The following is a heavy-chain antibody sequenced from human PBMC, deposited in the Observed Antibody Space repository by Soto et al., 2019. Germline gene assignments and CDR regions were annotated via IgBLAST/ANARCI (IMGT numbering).Heavy chain of an antibody. CDR3: TTGSTSTKNY. CDR2: IKSKTDGGTT. Sequence: EVQLVESGGGLVKPGGSLKLSCAASGFTFSNAWLSWVRQAPGKGLEWVGRIKSKTDGGTTDYTAPVKGRFTISRDDSKNTLYLQMNSLKTEDTAVYYCTTGSTSTKNYWGQGTLVTVSS. CDR1: GFTFSNAW. D-gene: IGHD6-6*01. V-gene: IGHV3-15*01. J-gene: IGHJ4*02.